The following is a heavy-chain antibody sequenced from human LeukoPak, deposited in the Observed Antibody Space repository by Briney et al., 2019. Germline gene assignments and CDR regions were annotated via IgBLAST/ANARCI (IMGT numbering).Heavy chain of an antibody. CDR2: IYRSGST. J-gene: IGHJ6*03. V-gene: IGHV4-38-2*02. CDR1: NYSISNSLF. D-gene: IGHD4-17*01. CDR3: ARGTYGYYIHV. Sequence: SETLSLTCSGSNYSISNSLFWGWLRQPPGKGLEWIGSIYRSGSTFYNPSLKSRVTISLDTSKNQFSLKLSSVTAADTAVYFCARGTYGYYIHVWGKGTTVTVSS.